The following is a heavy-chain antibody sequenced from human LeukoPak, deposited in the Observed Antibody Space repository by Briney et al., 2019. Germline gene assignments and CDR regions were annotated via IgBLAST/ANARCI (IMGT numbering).Heavy chain of an antibody. CDR1: GFTFSSYW. CDR2: INSDGSST. V-gene: IGHV3-74*01. Sequence: GGSLRLSCAASGFTFSSYWMHWVRQAPGKGLVWVSRINSDGSSTTYADSVKGRFTISRDNAKNTLYLQMNSLRAEDTAVYYCAKDRSGGYSYGYPDYWGQGTLVTVSS. D-gene: IGHD5-18*01. J-gene: IGHJ4*02. CDR3: AKDRSGGYSYGYPDY.